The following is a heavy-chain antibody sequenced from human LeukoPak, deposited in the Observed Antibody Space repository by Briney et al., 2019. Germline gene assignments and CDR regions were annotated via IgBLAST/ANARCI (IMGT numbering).Heavy chain of an antibody. J-gene: IGHJ3*02. D-gene: IGHD3-10*01. Sequence: GGSLRLSCAASGFTFSSYGMTWVRQAPGKGLKWVSYISSSSSTIYYADSVKGRFTISRDNAKNSLYLQMSSLRAEDTALYYCAKDSGGSGRNNAFDIWGQGTMVTVSS. CDR3: AKDSGGSGRNNAFDI. CDR1: GFTFSSYG. V-gene: IGHV3-48*01. CDR2: ISSSSSTI.